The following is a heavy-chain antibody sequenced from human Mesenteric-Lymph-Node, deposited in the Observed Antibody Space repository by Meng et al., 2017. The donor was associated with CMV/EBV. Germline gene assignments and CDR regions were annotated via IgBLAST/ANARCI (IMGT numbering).Heavy chain of an antibody. D-gene: IGHD2-2*02. CDR1: GFTFSSYA. CDR2: ISGSGGST. CDR3: AKSRSSSTSCYNY. J-gene: IGHJ4*02. V-gene: IGHV3-23*01. Sequence: GESLKISCAASGFTFSSYAMTWVRQAPGKGLEWVSDISGSGGSTHYADSVKGRFTISRDNSKNTLYLQMDSLRAEDTAVYYCAKSRSSSTSCYNYWGQGTLVTVS.